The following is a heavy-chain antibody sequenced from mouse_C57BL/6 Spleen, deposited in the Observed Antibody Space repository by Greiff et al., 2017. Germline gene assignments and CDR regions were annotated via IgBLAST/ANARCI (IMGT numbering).Heavy chain of an antibody. Sequence: VQLQQSGAELVKPGASVKISCKASGYTFSSYWMNWVKQRPGKGLEWIGQIYPGDGDTNYTGKFKGKATLTADTSSSTAYLQLSSLTSEDSAVYFCTRYHGSGPGYMDVWGTGTTVTVSS. J-gene: IGHJ1*03. CDR2: IYPGDGDT. V-gene: IGHV1-80*01. CDR1: GYTFSSYW. CDR3: TRYHGSGPGYMDV. D-gene: IGHD1-1*01.